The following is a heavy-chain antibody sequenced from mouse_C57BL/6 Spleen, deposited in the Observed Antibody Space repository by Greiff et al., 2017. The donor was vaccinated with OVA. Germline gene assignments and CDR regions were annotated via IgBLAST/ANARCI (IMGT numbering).Heavy chain of an antibody. V-gene: IGHV1-81*01. CDR2: IYPRSGNT. D-gene: IGHD1-1*01. J-gene: IGHJ4*01. Sequence: VKLLESGAELARPGASVKLSCKASGYTFTSYGISWVKQRTGQGLEWIGEIYPRSGNTYYNEKFKGKATLTADKSSSTAYMELRSLTSEDSAVYFCARGDHYGSSFYAMDYWGQGTSVTVSS. CDR1: GYTFTSYG. CDR3: ARGDHYGSSFYAMDY.